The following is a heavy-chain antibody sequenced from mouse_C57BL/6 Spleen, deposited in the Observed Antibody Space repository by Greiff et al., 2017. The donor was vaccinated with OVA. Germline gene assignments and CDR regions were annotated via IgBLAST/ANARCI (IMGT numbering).Heavy chain of an antibody. CDR3: ARSPYDYDLFAY. Sequence: VQLQQSGPELVKPGASVKISCKASGYTFTSYWMHWVKQRPGQGLEWIGNINPSNGGTNYNEKFKSKATLTVDKSSSTAYMQLSSLTSEDSAVYYCARSPYDYDLFAYWGQGTLVTVSA. CDR1: GYTFTSYW. V-gene: IGHV1-53*01. CDR2: INPSNGGT. D-gene: IGHD2-4*01. J-gene: IGHJ3*01.